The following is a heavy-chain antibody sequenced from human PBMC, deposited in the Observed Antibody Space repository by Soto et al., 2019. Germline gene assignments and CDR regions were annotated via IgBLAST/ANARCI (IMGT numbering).Heavy chain of an antibody. CDR3: AKMDLQYSSSWYPPSDY. J-gene: IGHJ4*02. CDR2: ISYDGSNK. V-gene: IGHV3-30*18. Sequence: GGSLRLSCAASGFTFSSYGMHWVRQAPGKGLEWVAVISYDGSNKYYADSVKGRFTISRDNSKNTLYLQMNSLRAEDTAVYYCAKMDLQYSSSWYPPSDYWGQGTLVTVS. CDR1: GFTFSSYG. D-gene: IGHD6-13*01.